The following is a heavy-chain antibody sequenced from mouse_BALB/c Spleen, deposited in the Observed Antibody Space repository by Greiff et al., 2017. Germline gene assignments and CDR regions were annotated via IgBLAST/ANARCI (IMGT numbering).Heavy chain of an antibody. V-gene: IGHV5-6-5*01. D-gene: IGHD2-1*01. CDR1: GFTFSSYA. J-gene: IGHJ3*01. CDR2: ISSGGST. CDR3: ARGQNYGNYPAWFAY. Sequence: EVQRVESGGGLVKPGGSLKLSCAASGFTFSSYAMSWVRQTPEKRLEWVASISSGGSTYYPDSVKGRFTISRDNARNILYLQMSSLRSEDTAMYYCARGQNYGNYPAWFAYWGQGTLVTVSA.